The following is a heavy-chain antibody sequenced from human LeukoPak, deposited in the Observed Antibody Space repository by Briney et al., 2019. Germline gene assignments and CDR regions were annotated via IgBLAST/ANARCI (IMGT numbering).Heavy chain of an antibody. CDR1: GFAFSSYS. J-gene: IGHJ4*02. CDR2: ISSSSSTI. D-gene: IGHD3-22*01. CDR3: ARGAYYYED. Sequence: GGSLRLSCAASGFAFSSYSMNWVRQAPGKGLEWVSYISSSSSTIYYADSVKGRFTISRDNAKNSLYLQMNSLRAEDTAVYYCARGAYYYEDWGQGTLVTVSS. V-gene: IGHV3-48*01.